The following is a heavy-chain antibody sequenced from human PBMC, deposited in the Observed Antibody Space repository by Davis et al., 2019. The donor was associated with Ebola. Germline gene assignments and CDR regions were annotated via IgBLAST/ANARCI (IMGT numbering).Heavy chain of an antibody. CDR3: ARVGAYCTTLTCSGSWFDP. Sequence: ASVKVSCKASGYTFTSYHINWVRQAPGQGLEWMGWMSPHNGDTGYSQKFQGRVTMTRETSTNTAYMELTSLRSNDTAVYYCARVGAYCTTLTCSGSWFDPWGQGTLVTVSS. J-gene: IGHJ5*02. D-gene: IGHD1-1*01. CDR1: GYTFTSYH. V-gene: IGHV1-8*01. CDR2: MSPHNGDT.